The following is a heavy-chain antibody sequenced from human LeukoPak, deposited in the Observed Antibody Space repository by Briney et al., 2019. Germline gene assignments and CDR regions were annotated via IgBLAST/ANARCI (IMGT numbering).Heavy chain of an antibody. CDR1: GFIFNKHA. D-gene: IGHD1-7*01. CDR2: IWYDGSNK. CDR3: ASFSITGTTVLDY. V-gene: IGHV3-33*07. Sequence: PGGSLRLSCAASGFIFNKHAMSWVRQAPGKGLEWVAVIWYDGSNKYYADSVKGRFTISRDNSKNTLYLQMNSLRAEDTAVYYCASFSITGTTVLDYWGQGTLVTVSS. J-gene: IGHJ4*02.